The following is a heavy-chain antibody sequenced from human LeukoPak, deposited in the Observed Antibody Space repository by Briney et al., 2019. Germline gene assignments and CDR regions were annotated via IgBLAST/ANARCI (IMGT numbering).Heavy chain of an antibody. V-gene: IGHV3-30*04. CDR1: GFTFSSYA. CDR3: AKDLEAVTGTGYFDY. J-gene: IGHJ4*02. D-gene: IGHD6-19*01. Sequence: GGSLRLSCAASGFTFSSYAMHWVRQAPGKGLEWVAVLSSDGRNKYYADFVKGRFSITRDNSKNRMYLQMHSLRTDDTALYYCAKDLEAVTGTGYFDYWGQGTLVTVSS. CDR2: LSSDGRNK.